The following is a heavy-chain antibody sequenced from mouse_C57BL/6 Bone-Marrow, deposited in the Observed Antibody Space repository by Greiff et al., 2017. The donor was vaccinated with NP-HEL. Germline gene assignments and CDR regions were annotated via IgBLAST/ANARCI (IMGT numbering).Heavy chain of an antibody. D-gene: IGHD1-1*01. V-gene: IGHV7-1*01. CDR1: GFTFSDFY. J-gene: IGHJ3*01. Sequence: EVMLVESGGGLVQSGRSLRLSCATSGFTFSDFYMEWVRQAPGKGLEWIAASRNKANDYTTEYSASVKGRFIVSRDTSQSILYLQMNALRAEDTAIYYCARDYGSSYPFAYWGQGTLVTVSA. CDR2: SRNKANDYTT. CDR3: ARDYGSSYPFAY.